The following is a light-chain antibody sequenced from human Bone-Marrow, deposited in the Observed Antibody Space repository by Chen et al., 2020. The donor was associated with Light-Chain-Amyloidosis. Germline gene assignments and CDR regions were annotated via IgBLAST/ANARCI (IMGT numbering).Light chain of an antibody. J-gene: IGKJ1*01. CDR3: QQLNSYPRT. Sequence: DIQLTQSPSFLSASVGDRVTITCRASPGISSYLAWYQQKPGKAPKLLIYAASTLQSGVPSRFSGSGSGTEFTLTISSLQPEDCATYYCQQLNSYPRTFGQGTKVEIK. CDR2: AAS. CDR1: PGISSY. V-gene: IGKV1-9*01.